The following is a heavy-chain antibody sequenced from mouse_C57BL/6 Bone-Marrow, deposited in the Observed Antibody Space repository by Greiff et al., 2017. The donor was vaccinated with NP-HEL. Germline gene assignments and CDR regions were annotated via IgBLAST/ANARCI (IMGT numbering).Heavy chain of an antibody. D-gene: IGHD2-3*01. CDR3: TDDVVYPFDY. CDR1: GYTFTDYE. J-gene: IGHJ2*01. CDR2: IDPETGGT. Sequence: VQLQQSGAELVRPGASVTLSCKASGYTFTDYEMHWVKQTPVHGLEWIGAIDPETGGTAYNQKFKGKAILTADKSSSTAYMQLRSLTSEDSAVFYCTDDVVYPFDYWGQGTTLTVSS. V-gene: IGHV1-15*01.